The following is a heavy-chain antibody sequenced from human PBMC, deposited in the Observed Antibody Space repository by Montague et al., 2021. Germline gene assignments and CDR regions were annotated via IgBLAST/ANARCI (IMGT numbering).Heavy chain of an antibody. CDR3: ASLTLRPFEP. J-gene: IGHJ5*02. CDR2: IYYSGST. D-gene: IGHD2-15*01. Sequence: SETLSLTCTVSGGSISSSSYYWGWIRQPPGKGLEWIGSIYYSGSTHYNPSLKSRVTISVDTSKNQYSLKLSSVTAADTAVYYCASLTLRPFEPWGQGTLVTVSS. V-gene: IGHV4-39*01. CDR1: GGSISSSSYY.